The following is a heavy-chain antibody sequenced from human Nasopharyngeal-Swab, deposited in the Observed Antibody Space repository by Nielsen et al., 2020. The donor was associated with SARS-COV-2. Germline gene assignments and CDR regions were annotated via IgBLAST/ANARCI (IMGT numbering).Heavy chain of an antibody. CDR3: ARGGNCSGGSCYSKWRSIWYVDL. CDR2: INHSGST. D-gene: IGHD2-15*01. V-gene: IGHV4-34*01. J-gene: IGHJ2*01. Sequence: GSLRLSCSVYGGSFSAYYWSWIRQPPGKGLELIGEINHSGSTNYNPSLKSRVTISIDTSKNQFSLKLSSVTAADTAVYYCARGGNCSGGSCYSKWRSIWYVDLWGRGTLVTVSS. CDR1: GGSFSAYY.